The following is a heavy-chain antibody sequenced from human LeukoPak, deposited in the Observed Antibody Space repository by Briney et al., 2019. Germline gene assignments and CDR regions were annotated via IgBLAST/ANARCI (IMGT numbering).Heavy chain of an antibody. CDR1: GFIFNGYA. D-gene: IGHD3-22*01. J-gene: IGHJ4*02. V-gene: IGHV3-30-3*01. CDR2: ISYDGSHK. Sequence: RPGRSLRLSCTASGFIFNGYAMHWVRQAPGKGLEWVAVISYDGSHKYYADSVKGRFTISRDNSNNTLYLQMNSLRPEDTAVYHCAKVIVVVRDDFDYWGQGTLVTVSS. CDR3: AKVIVVVRDDFDY.